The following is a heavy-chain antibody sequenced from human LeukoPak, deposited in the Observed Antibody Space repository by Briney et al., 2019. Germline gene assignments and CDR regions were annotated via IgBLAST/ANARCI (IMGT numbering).Heavy chain of an antibody. V-gene: IGHV4-4*07. D-gene: IGHD6-25*01. Sequence: PSETLSLTCTVSGGSIRSYYWSWIRQPAGKGLEWIGRIYTSGSTNYNPSLKSRATMSVDTSKNQFSLNLSSVTAADTAVYYCARDGQRLDPVRHYYYYYGMDVWGQGTTVTVSS. CDR2: IYTSGST. CDR1: GGSIRSYY. CDR3: ARDGQRLDPVRHYYYYYGMDV. J-gene: IGHJ6*02.